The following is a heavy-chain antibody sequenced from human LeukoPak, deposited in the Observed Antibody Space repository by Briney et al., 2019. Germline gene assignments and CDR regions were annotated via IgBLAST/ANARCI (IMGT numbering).Heavy chain of an antibody. CDR3: ARDVVGLRPI. D-gene: IGHD3-16*01. Sequence: GGSLRLSCAASGFTFRSYAMHWVRQAPGKGLEWVAVISSDGSNKYYADSVKGRFTISRDNSKNTLYLQMNSLRPEDTAVYYCARDVVGLRPIWGQGTMVTVSS. CDR2: ISSDGSNK. J-gene: IGHJ3*02. CDR1: GFTFRSYA. V-gene: IGHV3-30*04.